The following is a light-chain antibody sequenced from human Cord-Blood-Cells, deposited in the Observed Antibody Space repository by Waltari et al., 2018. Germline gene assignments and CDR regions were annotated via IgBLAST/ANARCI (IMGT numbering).Light chain of an antibody. CDR2: DAS. J-gene: IGKJ3*01. Sequence: EIVLTQSQATLSLSAGERPTPSCRASQSVSSYLAWYQQKPGQAPRLLIYDASNRATGIPARFSGSGSGTDFTLTISSLEPEDFAVYYCQQRSNWPPTFGPGTKVDIK. V-gene: IGKV3-11*01. CDR1: QSVSSY. CDR3: QQRSNWPPT.